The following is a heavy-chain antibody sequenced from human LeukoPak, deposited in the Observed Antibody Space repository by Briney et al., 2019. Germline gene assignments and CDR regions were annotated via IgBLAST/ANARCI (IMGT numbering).Heavy chain of an antibody. J-gene: IGHJ4*02. CDR1: VFRFSDYH. V-gene: IGHV3-48*02. D-gene: IGHD2-21*01. Sequence: GGSLRLSCAASVFRFSDYHINWVRQAPWKGREWISYITTTGTTIYADSVKGRFVISRDNAKSSLYLQMDSLRDEDTAVYYCARVWQDYSGVDYWGQGALVTVAS. CDR2: ITTTGTT. CDR3: ARVWQDYSGVDY.